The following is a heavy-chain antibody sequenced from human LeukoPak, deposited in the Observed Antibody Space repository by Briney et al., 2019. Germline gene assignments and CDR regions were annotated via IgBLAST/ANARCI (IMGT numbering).Heavy chain of an antibody. V-gene: IGHV1-2*02. CDR1: GYTFTGYY. CDR2: INPNSGGT. CDR3: ARDLRITMVRGVYPPLGY. J-gene: IGHJ4*02. Sequence: ASVKVSCKASGYTFTGYYMHWVRQAPGQGLEWMGWINPNSGGTNYAQKFQGRVTMTRDTSTSTAYMELSRLRSDDTAVYYCARDLRITMVRGVYPPLGYWGQGTLVTVSS. D-gene: IGHD3-10*01.